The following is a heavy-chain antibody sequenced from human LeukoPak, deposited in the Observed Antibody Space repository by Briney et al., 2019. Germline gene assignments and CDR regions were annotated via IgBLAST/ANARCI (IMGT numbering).Heavy chain of an antibody. CDR1: GYTFTGYY. Sequence: ASVKVSCKASGYTFTGYYMHWVRQAPGQGLEWMGWINPNSGGTNYAQKFQGWVTMTRDTSISTAYMELSRLRSDDTAVYYCAREDHYDSSGYQNNWFDPWGQGTLVTVSS. CDR3: AREDHYDSSGYQNNWFDP. CDR2: INPNSGGT. D-gene: IGHD3-22*01. V-gene: IGHV1-2*04. J-gene: IGHJ5*02.